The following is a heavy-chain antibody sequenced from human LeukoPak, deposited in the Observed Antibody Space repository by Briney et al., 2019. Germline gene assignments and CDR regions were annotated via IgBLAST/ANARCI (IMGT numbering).Heavy chain of an antibody. CDR3: ARGAYGSGWTGGAFDI. V-gene: IGHV4-31*03. Sequence: PSQTLSLTCTVSGGSIRSASYYWSWIRQHPGRGLEWIGYIYYTGSAYYNPSLKSRVTISVDTSKNQFSLKLSSVTAADTAVYYCARGAYGSGWTGGAFDIWGQGTMVTVSS. J-gene: IGHJ3*02. D-gene: IGHD6-19*01. CDR1: GGSIRSASYY. CDR2: IYYTGSA.